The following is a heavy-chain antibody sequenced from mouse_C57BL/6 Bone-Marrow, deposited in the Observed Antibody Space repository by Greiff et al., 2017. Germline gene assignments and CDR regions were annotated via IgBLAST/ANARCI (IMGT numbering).Heavy chain of an antibody. Sequence: QVQLQQPGAELVKPGASVKLSCKASGYTFTSYWMQWVKQRPGQGLEWIGEIDPSDSYTNYNQKFKGKATLTVDTSSSTAYMQLSSLTTEDSAIYYCARFWYYGSSLHWYFDVWGTGTTVTVSS. J-gene: IGHJ1*03. CDR1: GYTFTSYW. V-gene: IGHV1-50*01. CDR2: IDPSDSYT. CDR3: ARFWYYGSSLHWYFDV. D-gene: IGHD1-1*01.